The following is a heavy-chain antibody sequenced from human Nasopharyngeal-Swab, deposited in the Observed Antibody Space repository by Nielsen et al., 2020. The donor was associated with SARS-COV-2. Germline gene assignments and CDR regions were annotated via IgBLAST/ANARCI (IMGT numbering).Heavy chain of an antibody. CDR2: IGAYNGNT. CDR3: ARHGVAEDY. J-gene: IGHJ4*02. V-gene: IGHV1-18*01. Sequence: ASVKVSCKASGCIFTSYDISWVRQARGQGLVWMGWIGAYNGNTNYAQKFQDRVTMTTDTSTSTVYMELRSLRSDDTAVYYCARHGVAEDYWGQGTLVTVSS. CDR1: GCIFTSYD. D-gene: IGHD3-3*01.